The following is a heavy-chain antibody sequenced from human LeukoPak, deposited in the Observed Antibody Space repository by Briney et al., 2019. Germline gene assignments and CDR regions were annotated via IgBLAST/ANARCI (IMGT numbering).Heavy chain of an antibody. CDR1: GFTFSNYG. J-gene: IGHJ4*02. Sequence: GRSLILSCAASGFTFSNYGMHWVRQAPGKGLEWVAIIWYDGSKKYCADSVKGRFTVSRDNSNNMLYLQMDSLRAEDTAVYYCATYNSGTLDYWGQGTLVTVSS. CDR3: ATYNSGTLDY. D-gene: IGHD1-1*01. CDR2: IWYDGSKK. V-gene: IGHV3-33*03.